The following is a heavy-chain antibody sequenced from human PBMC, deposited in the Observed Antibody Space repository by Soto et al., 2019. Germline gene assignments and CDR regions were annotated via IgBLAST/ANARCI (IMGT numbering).Heavy chain of an antibody. CDR2: IYYSGST. V-gene: IGHV4-59*08. J-gene: IGHJ4*02. CDR1: GGSISSYY. D-gene: IGHD6-13*01. Sequence: QVQLQESGPGLVKPSETLSLTCTVSGGSISSYYWSWIRQPPGKGLELIGYIYYSGSTNYNPSLKNRVTISVDTSKNQFSLKLSYVTAADTAVYYCARLGVSSSWYGQNDYWGQGTLVTVSS. CDR3: ARLGVSSSWYGQNDY.